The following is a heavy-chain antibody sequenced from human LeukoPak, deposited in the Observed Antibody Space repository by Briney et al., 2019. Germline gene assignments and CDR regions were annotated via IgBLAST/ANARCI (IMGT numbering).Heavy chain of an antibody. V-gene: IGHV4-61*02. CDR2: IHNSGTT. CDR1: GASISSGSYY. CDR3: AREVMVGATTA. J-gene: IGHJ5*02. Sequence: PSETLSLTCTVSGASISSGSYYWSWIRQPAGKGLEWIGRIHNSGTTKYDPSLKSRVTISIDTSKNQFSLRLSSVTAADTAVYYCAREVMVGATTAWGQGTLVTVSS. D-gene: IGHD1-26*01.